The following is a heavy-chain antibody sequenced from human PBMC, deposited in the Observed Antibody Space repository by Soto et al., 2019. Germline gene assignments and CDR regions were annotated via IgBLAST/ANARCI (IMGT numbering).Heavy chain of an antibody. CDR2: INHSGST. D-gene: IGHD3-22*01. J-gene: IGHJ4*02. Sequence: ETLSLTCAVYGGSFSGYYWSWIRQPPGKGLEWIGEINHSGSTNYNPSLKSRVTISVDTSKNQFSLKLSSVTAADTAVYYCKDGYWRDYWGQGTLVTASS. V-gene: IGHV4-34*01. CDR3: KDGYWRDY. CDR1: GGSFSGYY.